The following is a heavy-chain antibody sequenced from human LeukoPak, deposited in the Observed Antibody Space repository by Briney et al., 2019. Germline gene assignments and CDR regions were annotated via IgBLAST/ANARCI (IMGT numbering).Heavy chain of an antibody. V-gene: IGHV1-69*05. CDR3: ARDGDYYGSGSYYNLDY. J-gene: IGHJ4*02. D-gene: IGHD3-10*01. CDR1: GGTFSSYA. Sequence: ASVKVSCKASGGTFSSYAISWVRLAPGQGLEWMGGIIPIFGTANYAQKFQGRVTITTDESTSTAYMELSSLRSEDTAVYYCARDGDYYGSGSYYNLDYWGQGTLVTVSS. CDR2: IIPIFGTA.